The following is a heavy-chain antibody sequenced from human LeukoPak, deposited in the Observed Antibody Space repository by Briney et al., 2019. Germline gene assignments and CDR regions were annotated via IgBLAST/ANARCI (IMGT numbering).Heavy chain of an antibody. J-gene: IGHJ6*02. D-gene: IGHD6-19*01. V-gene: IGHV3-48*04. CDR3: ARSFRAGTYLRYYYYYGMDV. CDR1: GFTFSSYA. Sequence: GGSLRLSCAASGFTFSSYAMSWVRQAPGKGLEWVSYISSSSSTIYYADSVKGRFTISRDNAKNSLYLQMNSLRAEDTAVYYCARSFRAGTYLRYYYYYGMDVWGQGTTVTVSS. CDR2: ISSSSSTI.